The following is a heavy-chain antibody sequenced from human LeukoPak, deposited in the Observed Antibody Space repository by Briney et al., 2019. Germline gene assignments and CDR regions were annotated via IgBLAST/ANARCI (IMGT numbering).Heavy chain of an antibody. CDR2: INPNSGRT. CDR3: ARDSSDILTDDYHF. D-gene: IGHD3-9*01. CDR1: GYRFNDYY. V-gene: IGHV1-2*02. Sequence: ASVKVSCKHAGYRFNDYYLQWVRQAPGQGLEWMGWINPNSGRTHYAPKFQGRVTLTTDTSITTAYMELSSLISGDTALYYCARDSSDILTDDYHFWGQGTLVTVSS. J-gene: IGHJ4*02.